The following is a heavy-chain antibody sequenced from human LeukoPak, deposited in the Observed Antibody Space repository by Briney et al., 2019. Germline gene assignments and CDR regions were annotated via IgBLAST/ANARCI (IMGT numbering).Heavy chain of an antibody. Sequence: GESLKFSCMASGYSSTIYWIGGVRQMPGKGLEWMGIVYPGDAATRNSPSFHGQATISADTSISTAYLQGSRLTGSDTAMYYCARLWEVGATRYHYFDYWGQGTLVSVSS. CDR1: GYSSTIYW. V-gene: IGHV5-51*01. CDR2: VYPGDAAT. CDR3: ARLWEVGATRYHYFDY. J-gene: IGHJ4*02. D-gene: IGHD1-26*01.